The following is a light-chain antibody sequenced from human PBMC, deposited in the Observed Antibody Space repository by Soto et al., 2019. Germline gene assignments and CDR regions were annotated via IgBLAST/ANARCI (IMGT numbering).Light chain of an antibody. J-gene: IGKJ5*01. V-gene: IGKV1-39*01. CDR3: QQSYSNPIP. CDR1: QSISSF. Sequence: DIQMTKTPSSLSASVGDRVTITCRASQSISSFLNWYQQKPGKAPNLLIYVASTLQRGVPSRFSGGGSGTDFTLTICSLQPEDFATYYCQQSYSNPIPLGQGTRLAIK. CDR2: VAS.